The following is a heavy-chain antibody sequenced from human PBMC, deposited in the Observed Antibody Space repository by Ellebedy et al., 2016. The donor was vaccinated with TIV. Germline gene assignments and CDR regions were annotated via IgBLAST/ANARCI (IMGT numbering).Heavy chain of an antibody. CDR1: GFTFSSFA. CDR2: ISYDGNNK. V-gene: IGHV3-30-3*01. D-gene: IGHD3-10*01. CDR3: ARDRITMVRGHFSVAFDI. Sequence: GESLKISXAASGFTFSSFAMHWVRHIPGKGLEWVAVISYDGNNKYYADSVKGRFTISRDNSNNTLYLQMNSLRAEDTALYYCARDRITMVRGHFSVAFDIWGQGTMVTVSS. J-gene: IGHJ3*02.